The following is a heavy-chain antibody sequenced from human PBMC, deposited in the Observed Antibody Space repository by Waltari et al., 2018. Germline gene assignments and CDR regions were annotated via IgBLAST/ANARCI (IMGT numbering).Heavy chain of an antibody. CDR1: GGSISSYY. D-gene: IGHD3-16*01. V-gene: IGHV4-59*01. Sequence: QVQLQGSGPGLGKPSGTLSLTCTVAGGSISSYYWSWIRTPPGKGLEWIGYIYYSGSTNYNPSLKSRVTISVDTSKTQFSLKLSSVTAADTAVYYCAREAVSGGINWFDPWGQGTLVTVSS. J-gene: IGHJ5*02. CDR2: IYYSGST. CDR3: AREAVSGGINWFDP.